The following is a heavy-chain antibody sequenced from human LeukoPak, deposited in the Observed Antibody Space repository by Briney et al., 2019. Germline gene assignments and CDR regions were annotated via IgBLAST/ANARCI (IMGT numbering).Heavy chain of an antibody. D-gene: IGHD6-19*01. V-gene: IGHV1-2*02. Sequence: GASVKVSCKVSGYTFTAYYMHWVRQAPGQGLEWMGWINPNSGGTNYAQNFQGRVTITRDTSISTAYVELTTLRSDDTAVYYCATARSIGSDWYRRASHPFDIWGQGTMVTVSS. CDR1: GYTFTAYY. J-gene: IGHJ3*02. CDR3: ATARSIGSDWYRRASHPFDI. CDR2: INPNSGGT.